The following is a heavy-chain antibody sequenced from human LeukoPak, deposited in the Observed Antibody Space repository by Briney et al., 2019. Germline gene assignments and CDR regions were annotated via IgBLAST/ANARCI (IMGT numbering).Heavy chain of an antibody. J-gene: IGHJ4*02. CDR2: ISAYNGNT. D-gene: IGHD6-19*01. V-gene: IGHV1-18*01. CDR3: ARGPGGWLFDY. CDR1: GYTFTSYG. Sequence: WASVKVSCKASGYTFTSYGISWVRQAPGQGLEWMGWISAYNGNTKYAQKLQGRVTTTPDTSTSTAYMELRSLRSDDTAVYYCARGPGGWLFDYWGQGTLVTVSS.